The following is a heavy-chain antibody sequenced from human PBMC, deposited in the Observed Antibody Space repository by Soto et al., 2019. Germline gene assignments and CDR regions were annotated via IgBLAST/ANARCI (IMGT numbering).Heavy chain of an antibody. V-gene: IGHV3-23*01. CDR1: RFTFSSYA. CDR3: AKWGSRIPRI. Sequence: EVQLLESGGGLVQPGGSLRLSCAASRFTFSSYAMSWVRQAPGKGLEWVSTISASGSDTYYADSVKGRYTISRDNSKNTQYLQMSSLRAEDTAVYYYAKWGSRIPRIGGQGTLVTVSS. D-gene: IGHD3-16*01. CDR2: ISASGSDT. J-gene: IGHJ4*02.